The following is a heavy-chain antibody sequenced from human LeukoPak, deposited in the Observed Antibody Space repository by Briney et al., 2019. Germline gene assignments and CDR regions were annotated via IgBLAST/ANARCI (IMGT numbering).Heavy chain of an antibody. V-gene: IGHV1-46*01. Sequence: ASVKVSCKASGYTFTSYYMHWVRQAPGQGLEWMGIINPSGGSTSYAQKFQGRVTMTRDTSTSTVYMELSSLRSEDTAVYYCARDLEYYGSGSYYNVDYWGQGTLVTVSS. CDR1: GYTFTSYY. CDR3: ARDLEYYGSGSYYNVDY. CDR2: INPSGGST. D-gene: IGHD3-10*01. J-gene: IGHJ4*02.